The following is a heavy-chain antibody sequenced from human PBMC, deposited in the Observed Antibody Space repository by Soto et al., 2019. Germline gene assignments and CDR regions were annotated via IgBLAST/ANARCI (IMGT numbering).Heavy chain of an antibody. V-gene: IGHV3-30*18. CDR1: GFTFSSYG. J-gene: IGHJ2*01. CDR3: AKECLLYFRGWYFDL. Sequence: QVQLVESGGGVVQPGRSLRLSCAASGFTFSSYGMHWVRQAPGKGLEWVAVISYDGSNKYYADSVKGRFTISRDNSKNMLYLQLNSLRAEDTAVYYCAKECLLYFRGWYFDLWGRGTLVTVSS. D-gene: IGHD3-3*01. CDR2: ISYDGSNK.